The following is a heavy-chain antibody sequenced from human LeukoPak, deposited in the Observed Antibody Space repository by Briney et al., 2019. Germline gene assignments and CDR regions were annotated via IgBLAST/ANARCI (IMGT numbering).Heavy chain of an antibody. CDR3: ARDSTRSAAKGFGAYYYYGMDV. V-gene: IGHV3-7*03. CDR1: GLTFSSYW. Sequence: GSLRLSCAASGLTFSSYWMSWVRQAPGKGLEWVANIKQDGSEKYYVDSVKGRFTISRDNAKNSLYLQMNSLRAEDTAVYYCARDSTRSAAKGFGAYYYYGMDVWGKGTTVTVSS. D-gene: IGHD2-2*01. CDR2: IKQDGSEK. J-gene: IGHJ6*04.